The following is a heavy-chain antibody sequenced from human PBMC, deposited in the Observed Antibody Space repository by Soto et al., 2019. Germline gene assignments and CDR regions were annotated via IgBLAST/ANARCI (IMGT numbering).Heavy chain of an antibody. D-gene: IGHD3-22*01. CDR3: AYNPRYYSDSKGQKAGAFDL. CDR2: IHWNDDK. J-gene: IGHJ3*01. Sequence: QITLKESGPTLVSPTQTLTLTCTFSGFSLSTGGMGVGWISQPPGKALEWLASIHWNDDKRYSPSLESRLTITKDTSKNQVVLTSTTMDTVDTATYYCAYNPRYYSDSKGQKAGAFDLWGQGTLVTVSS. V-gene: IGHV2-5*01. CDR1: GFSLSTGGMG.